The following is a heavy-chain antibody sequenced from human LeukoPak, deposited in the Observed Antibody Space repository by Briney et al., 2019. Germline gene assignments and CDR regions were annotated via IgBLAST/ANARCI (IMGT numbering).Heavy chain of an antibody. CDR3: ARGGHGKWLLPDWFDP. V-gene: IGHV3-7*02. CDR1: GFTFSNSW. CDR2: IKQDGSEK. J-gene: IGHJ5*02. D-gene: IGHD3-22*01. Sequence: GGSLRLSCAASGFTFSNSWMSWIRQAPGQGLEWVANIKQDGSEKYYVDSVKGRFTISRDNARNSLYLQMNSLRAEDTAVYYCARGGHGKWLLPDWFDPWGQGTLVTVSS.